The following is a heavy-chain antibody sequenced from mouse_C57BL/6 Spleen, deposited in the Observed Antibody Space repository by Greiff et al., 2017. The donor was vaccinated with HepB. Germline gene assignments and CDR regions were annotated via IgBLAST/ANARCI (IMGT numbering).Heavy chain of an antibody. J-gene: IGHJ4*01. CDR3: ARDPLTGTDY. Sequence: EVKLQESGPGLVKPSQSLSLTCSVTGYSITSGYYWNWMRQFPGNKLEWMGYISYDGSNNYNPSLKNRISITRDTSKNQFFLKLNSVTTEDTATYYCARDPLTGTDYWGQGTSVTVSS. CDR1: GYSITSGYY. D-gene: IGHD4-1*01. V-gene: IGHV3-6*01. CDR2: ISYDGSN.